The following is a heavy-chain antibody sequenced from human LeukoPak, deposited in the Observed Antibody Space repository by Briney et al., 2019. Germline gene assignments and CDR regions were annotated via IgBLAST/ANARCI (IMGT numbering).Heavy chain of an antibody. CDR3: ARDSSSVPEY. J-gene: IGHJ4*02. Sequence: GGSLRLSCAASGFSLSDHWMYWVRQGPGKGLVWRSRIKYDGSYTSYADSVKGRFTVSRDNAKNTLYLQMNSLRAEDTAVYYCARDSSSVPEYWGQGTPVTVSS. CDR2: IKYDGSYT. CDR1: GFSLSDHW. D-gene: IGHD2-2*01. V-gene: IGHV3-74*01.